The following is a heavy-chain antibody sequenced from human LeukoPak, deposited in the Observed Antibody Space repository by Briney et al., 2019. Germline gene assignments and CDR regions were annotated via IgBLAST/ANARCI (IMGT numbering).Heavy chain of an antibody. CDR1: GYTFTSYG. J-gene: IGHJ4*02. CDR3: ARGSIVEWLSPFDY. V-gene: IGHV1-18*01. CDR2: ISAYNGDT. D-gene: IGHD3-3*01. Sequence: ASVKVSCKASGYTFTSYGISWVRQAPGQGLEWMEWISAYNGDTNYAQKLQGRVTMTTDTSTSTAYMELRSLRSDDTAVHYCARGSIVEWLSPFDYWGQGTLVTVSS.